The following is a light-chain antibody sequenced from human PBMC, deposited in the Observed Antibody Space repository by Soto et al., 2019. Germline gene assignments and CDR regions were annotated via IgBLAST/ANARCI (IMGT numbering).Light chain of an antibody. CDR1: RTIASY. CDR2: AAS. V-gene: IGKV1-39*01. J-gene: IGKJ1*01. Sequence: DIQMTQSPSSLSASVGDRVTITCRASRTIASYVNWYQQKPGKAPNLLIYAASSLQPGVPARFSGSGSGTEFTLTISSLQSEDFAVYYCQQYHNWPAFGQGTKVDI. CDR3: QQYHNWPA.